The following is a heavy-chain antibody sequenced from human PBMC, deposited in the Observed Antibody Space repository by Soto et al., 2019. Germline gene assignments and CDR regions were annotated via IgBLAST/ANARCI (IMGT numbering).Heavy chain of an antibody. CDR2: INPNSGGT. CDR1: GYTFTGYY. CDR3: ARPILGATLPDLDWFDP. Sequence: ASVKVSCKASGYTFTGYYMHWVRQAPGQGLEWMGWINPNSGGTNYAQKFQGRVTMTRDTSISTAYMELSRLRSDDTAVYYCARPILGATLPDLDWFDPWGQGTLVNV. D-gene: IGHD1-26*01. J-gene: IGHJ5*02. V-gene: IGHV1-2*02.